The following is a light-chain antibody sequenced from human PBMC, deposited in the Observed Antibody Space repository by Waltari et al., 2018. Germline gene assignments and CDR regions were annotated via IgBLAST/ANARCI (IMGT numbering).Light chain of an antibody. CDR1: QGIADY. V-gene: IGKV1-9*01. CDR2: AAS. J-gene: IGKJ1*01. CDR3: QHINSFPWT. Sequence: IQLTQSPSSLSASVGDRVTITCRASQGIADYVAWYQQKPGQAPILLIYAASTLHNEVPSRFSGSVSVTDFTLTIDSLQPEDLGTYHCQHINSFPWTFGQGTKVEIK.